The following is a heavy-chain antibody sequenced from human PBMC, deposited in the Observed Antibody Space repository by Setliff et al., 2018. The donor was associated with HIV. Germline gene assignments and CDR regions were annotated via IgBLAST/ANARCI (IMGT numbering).Heavy chain of an antibody. V-gene: IGHV3-48*04. D-gene: IGHD4-17*01. CDR3: ARDLTTDYLDV. J-gene: IGHJ6*03. CDR1: GFTFDDYA. CDR2: IGSSNHGI. Sequence: PGGSLRLSCAASGFTFDDYAMHWVRQAPGKGLDWVAHIGSSNHGIHYTASVQGRFTVSRDNANNLLFLQMNDLRAEDTGIYFCARDLTTDYLDVWGKGTTVTVSS.